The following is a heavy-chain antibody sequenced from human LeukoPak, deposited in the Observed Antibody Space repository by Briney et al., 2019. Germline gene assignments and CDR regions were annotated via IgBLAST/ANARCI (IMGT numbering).Heavy chain of an antibody. V-gene: IGHV3-7*05. J-gene: IGHJ4*02. Sequence: GGSLRLSCAASGFTFSSYWMSWVRQAPGKGLEWVANIKQDGSEKYYVDSVKGRFAISRDNAKNSLYLQMNSLRAEDTAVYYCARDQRYCSSSSCPWEPFDYWGQGTLVTVSS. CDR2: IKQDGSEK. CDR1: GFTFSSYW. D-gene: IGHD2-2*01. CDR3: ARDQRYCSSSSCPWEPFDY.